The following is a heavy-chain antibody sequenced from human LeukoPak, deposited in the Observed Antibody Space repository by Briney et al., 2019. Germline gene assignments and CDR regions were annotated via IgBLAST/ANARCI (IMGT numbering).Heavy chain of an antibody. D-gene: IGHD1-20*01. Sequence: GGSLRLSCAASGFTFSSYWMHWVRHAPGKGLVWVSRISGDGGTTRYADSVKGRFTISRDNAQNTLFLQMSSLRAEDTAVYYCARDNNWDYPDYWGQGTLVTVSS. CDR2: ISGDGGTT. CDR3: ARDNNWDYPDY. CDR1: GFTFSSYW. V-gene: IGHV3-74*01. J-gene: IGHJ4*02.